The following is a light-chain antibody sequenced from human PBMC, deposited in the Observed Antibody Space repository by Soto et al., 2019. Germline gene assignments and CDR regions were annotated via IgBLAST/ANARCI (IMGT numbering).Light chain of an antibody. Sequence: IVMTQSPATLSVSPGERATLSCRAGQSVSSNLAWYQQKPGQAPRLLIYGISTRATGIPARFSGSGSGTDFTLSISSLQFEDCAVYYCQHYNNWPTFGQGTKLEIK. CDR2: GIS. V-gene: IGKV3-15*01. CDR1: QSVSSN. CDR3: QHYNNWPT. J-gene: IGKJ2*01.